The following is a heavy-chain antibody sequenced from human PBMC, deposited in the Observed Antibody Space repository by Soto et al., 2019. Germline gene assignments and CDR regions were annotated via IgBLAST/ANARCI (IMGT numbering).Heavy chain of an antibody. CDR2: IVVGSVNT. V-gene: IGHV1-58*01. CDR3: AAFDPGPMGFDP. J-gene: IGHJ5*02. D-gene: IGHD3-9*01. Sequence: SEKVSCKASGFTFSNSAVQWVRQARGQRLEWIGKIVVGSVNTNYAQKFQERVTITRDMSTSTAYMELSSLRSEDTAFYYWAAFDPGPMGFDPWGQGALVTVSS. CDR1: GFTFSNSA.